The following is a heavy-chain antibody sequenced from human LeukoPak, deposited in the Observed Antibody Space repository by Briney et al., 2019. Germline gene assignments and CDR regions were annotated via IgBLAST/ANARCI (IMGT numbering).Heavy chain of an antibody. CDR2: INSDGSST. CDR3: ARGDSSGYFRDY. Sequence: GGPLRLSCAASGFTFSSYWMHWVRQAPGKGLVWVSRINSDGSSTSYADSVKGRFTISRDNAKNSLYLQMNSLRAEDTAVYYCARGDSSGYFRDYWGQGTLVTVSS. J-gene: IGHJ4*02. V-gene: IGHV3-74*01. CDR1: GFTFSSYW. D-gene: IGHD3-22*01.